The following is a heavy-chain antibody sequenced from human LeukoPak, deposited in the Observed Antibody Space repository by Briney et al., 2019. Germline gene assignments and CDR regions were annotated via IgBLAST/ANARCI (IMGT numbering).Heavy chain of an antibody. D-gene: IGHD2-15*01. Sequence: SETLSLTCTVSGGSMRSSIYYWRWIRPPPEKALVWIGSIYYSGSTYYNPSLKSRVTISVDTSKNQFSLKLSSVTAADTAVYYCLGYCSGGGCPFDYWGQGTLVTVSS. CDR2: IYYSGST. V-gene: IGHV4-39*01. CDR3: LGYCSGGGCPFDY. CDR1: GGSMRSSIYY. J-gene: IGHJ4*02.